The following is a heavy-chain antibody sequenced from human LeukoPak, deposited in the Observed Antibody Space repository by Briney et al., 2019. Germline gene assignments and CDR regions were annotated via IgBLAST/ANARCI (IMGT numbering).Heavy chain of an antibody. J-gene: IGHJ6*03. V-gene: IGHV1-8*02. CDR3: ARGPTYYDFWSGYYSYYYYYMDV. CDR2: MNPNSGNT. CDR1: GYTFTGYY. Sequence: ASVKVSCKASGYTFTGYYMHWVRQAPGQGLEWMGWMNPNSGNTGYAQKFQGRVTMTRNTSISTAYMELSSLRSEDTAVYYCARGPTYYDFWSGYYSYYYYYMDVWGKGTTVTVSS. D-gene: IGHD3-3*01.